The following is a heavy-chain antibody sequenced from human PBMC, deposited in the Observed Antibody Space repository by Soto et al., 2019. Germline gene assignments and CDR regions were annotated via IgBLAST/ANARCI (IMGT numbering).Heavy chain of an antibody. D-gene: IGHD6-25*01. V-gene: IGHV5-51*01. CDR2: IYPGDSDT. CDR3: ARHGPYGSEWDGLDV. Sequence: GESLKISCKGSGYSFSTYWIGWVRQMPGQGLESMGIIYPGDSDTKYSPSFQGQVTISVDRSISTAYLQWTTLKTSDTAIYYCARHGPYGSEWDGLDVWGQGTTVTVSS. J-gene: IGHJ6*02. CDR1: GYSFSTYW.